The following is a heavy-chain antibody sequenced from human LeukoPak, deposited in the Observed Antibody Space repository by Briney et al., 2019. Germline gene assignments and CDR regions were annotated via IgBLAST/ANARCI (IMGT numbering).Heavy chain of an antibody. CDR2: INSDGSRT. J-gene: IGHJ1*01. D-gene: IGHD1-14*01. CDR3: AKEPKPRPTVGYFQH. Sequence: PGGSLRLSCAASGFTFKSYTMNWVRQAPGKGLVWVSRINSDGSRTSYADSVKGRFTISRDNAKNTLYLQMNSLRAEDTAVHYCAKEPKPRPTVGYFQHWGQGTLVTVSS. CDR1: GFTFKSYT. V-gene: IGHV3-74*01.